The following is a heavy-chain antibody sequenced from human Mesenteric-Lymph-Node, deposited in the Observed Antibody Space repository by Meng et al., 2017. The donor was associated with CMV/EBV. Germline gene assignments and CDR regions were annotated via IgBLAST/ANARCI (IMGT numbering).Heavy chain of an antibody. V-gene: IGHV4-34*01. J-gene: IGHJ4*02. CDR1: SFSRYY. D-gene: IGHD3-10*01. CDR3: ARGRYYYGSGSYYNKDYFDY. CDR2: INDSGST. Sequence: SFSRYYWSWIRQPPGKGLEWIGEINDSGSTNYNPPLKSRVTISVDTSKNQFSLKLSSVTAADTAVYYCARGRYYYGSGSYYNKDYFDYWGQGTLVTVSS.